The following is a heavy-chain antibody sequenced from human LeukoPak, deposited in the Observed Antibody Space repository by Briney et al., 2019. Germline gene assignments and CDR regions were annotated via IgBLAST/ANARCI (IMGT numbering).Heavy chain of an antibody. V-gene: IGHV4-59*11. J-gene: IGHJ4*02. CDR1: GASITGRY. D-gene: IGHD5-12*01. CDR2: VFHTGGDA. CDR3: ARGHHDYAY. Sequence: SETLSLTCTVSGASITGRYWGWIRQPPGKGLEWIGYVFHTGGDADYNPSLKNRVTISVDTSKNQFSLRLSSVIPSDTAVYYCARGHHDYAYWGQGALVTVSS.